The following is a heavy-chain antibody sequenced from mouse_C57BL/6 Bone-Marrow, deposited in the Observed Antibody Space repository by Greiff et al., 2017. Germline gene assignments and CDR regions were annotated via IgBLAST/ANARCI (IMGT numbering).Heavy chain of an antibody. V-gene: IGHV1-81*01. CDR3: AREGGIPILSYYGRGYFDV. J-gene: IGHJ1*03. CDR1: GYTFTSYG. Sequence: QVQLQQSGAELARPGASVKLSCKASGYTFTSYGISWVKQRTGQGLEWIGEIYPRSGNTYYNEKFKGKATLTADKSSRTAYMELRSLTSEDSAVYFCAREGGIPILSYYGRGYFDVWGTGTTVTVSS. D-gene: IGHD1-1*01. CDR2: IYPRSGNT.